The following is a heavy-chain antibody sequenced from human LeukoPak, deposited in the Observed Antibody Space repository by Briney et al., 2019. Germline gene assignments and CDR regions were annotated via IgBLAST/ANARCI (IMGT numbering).Heavy chain of an antibody. V-gene: IGHV4-39*01. CDR3: VRLGYCSSASCYPDY. J-gene: IGHJ4*02. Sequence: SETLSLTCTVSGGSINIGLNYWGWIRQSPGKGLELIGSLHYSGGTYYNPSLTGRATISADTSKNQFSLTLRFMSAADTAVYYCVRLGYCSSASCYPDYWGQGALVTVAS. D-gene: IGHD2-2*03. CDR2: LHYSGGT. CDR1: GGSINIGLNY.